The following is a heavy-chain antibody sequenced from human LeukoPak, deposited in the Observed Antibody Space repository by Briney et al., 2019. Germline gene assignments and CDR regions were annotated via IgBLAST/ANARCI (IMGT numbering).Heavy chain of an antibody. CDR3: ARVEQWLAQGTEDF. CDR1: GYTFTSYG. D-gene: IGHD6-19*01. V-gene: IGHV1-18*01. J-gene: IGHJ4*02. CDR2: ISAYNGNT. Sequence: ASVKVSCKASGYTFTSYGISWVRQAPGQGLEWMGWISAYNGNTNYAQKLQGRVTMTTDTSTSTVYMELRSLRSDDTAVYYCARVEQWLAQGTEDFWGQGTLVTVSS.